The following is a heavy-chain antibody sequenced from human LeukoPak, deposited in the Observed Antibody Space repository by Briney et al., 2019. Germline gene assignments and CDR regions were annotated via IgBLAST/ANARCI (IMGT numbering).Heavy chain of an antibody. CDR3: ARNLFGGYCTNGVCPARDY. CDR2: IYYSGST. CDR1: GNSISTSNLH. J-gene: IGHJ4*02. Sequence: SETLSRTCTVSGNSISTSNLHWGWIRHPPGKGLEWIGSIYYSGSTYYNPSLKSRVTISVDTSKNQFSLKLSSVTAADTAVYYCARNLFGGYCTNGVCPARDYWGQGTLVTVSS. V-gene: IGHV4-39*07. D-gene: IGHD2-8*01.